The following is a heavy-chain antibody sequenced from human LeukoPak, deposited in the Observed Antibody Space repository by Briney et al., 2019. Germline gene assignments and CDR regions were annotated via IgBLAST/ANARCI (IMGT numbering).Heavy chain of an antibody. CDR2: IGTAGDP. V-gene: IGHV3-23*01. J-gene: IGHJ4*02. D-gene: IGHD3-10*01. CDR3: AKDWSCDY. Sequence: PGGSLRLSCADSRFTFSTYAMTWVRQAPGKGLEWVSAIGTAGDPHYSDSVRGRFTISRDNSKNTLSLQMNNLRAEDTAIYYCAKDWSCDYWGQGTLVTVSS. CDR1: RFTFSTYA.